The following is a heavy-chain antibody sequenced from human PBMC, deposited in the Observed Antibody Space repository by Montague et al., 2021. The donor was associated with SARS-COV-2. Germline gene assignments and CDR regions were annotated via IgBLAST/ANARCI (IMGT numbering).Heavy chain of an antibody. CDR1: GGSISSRSYY. Sequence: SETLSLTCTISGGSISSRSYYRGWIRQPPGQGLEWIGGIYYSGNTYYNPSLKSRVTISVDPSKNQFSLKLTSVTAADTAVYFCAREGAVVGARRTFDIWGQGTMVTVSS. V-gene: IGHV4-39*07. CDR3: AREGAVVGARRTFDI. CDR2: IYYSGNT. J-gene: IGHJ3*02. D-gene: IGHD1-26*01.